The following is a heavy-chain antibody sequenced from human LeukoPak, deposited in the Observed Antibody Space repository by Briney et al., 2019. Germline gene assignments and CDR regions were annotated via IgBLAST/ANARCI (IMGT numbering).Heavy chain of an antibody. CDR2: IIPIFGTA. Sequence: ASVKVSCKASGGTFSSYAISWVRQAPGQGPEWMGGIIPIFGTANYAQKFQGRVTITADESTSTAYMELSSLRSEDTAVYYCARGSWNCSSTSCYITPDYYYYYYMDVWGKGTTVTVSS. J-gene: IGHJ6*03. D-gene: IGHD2-2*02. CDR1: GGTFSSYA. V-gene: IGHV1-69*13. CDR3: ARGSWNCSSTSCYITPDYYYYYYMDV.